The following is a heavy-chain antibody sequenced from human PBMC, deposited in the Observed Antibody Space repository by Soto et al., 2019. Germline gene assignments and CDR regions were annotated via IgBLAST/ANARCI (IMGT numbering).Heavy chain of an antibody. J-gene: IGHJ4*02. CDR3: ARARATIAAAAIFDC. CDR2: VYRTGST. V-gene: IGHV4-4*02. D-gene: IGHD6-13*01. Sequence: QVQLQESGPGLVKPSGTLSLTCAVSGGSISTSNWWSWVRQPPGKGLEWIGEVYRTGSTNYNPSLESRVTGSIDQSKNQFSLKLTSVTAADTAVYYCARARATIAAAAIFDCWGQGTLVTVSS. CDR1: GGSISTSNW.